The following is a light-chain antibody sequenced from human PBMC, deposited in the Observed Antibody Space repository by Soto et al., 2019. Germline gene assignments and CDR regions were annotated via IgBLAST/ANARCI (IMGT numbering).Light chain of an antibody. V-gene: IGLV1-40*01. CDR2: DNA. J-gene: IGLJ2*01. Sequence: LTQPPSVSGAPGQGVTISCTGSSSNIGARHDVHWYQQLPGAAPKLLIYDNANRPSGVPGRFSGSKSGTSASLVITGLQVEDEADYYCQSYDSGLSGSVFGGGTKVTVL. CDR3: QSYDSGLSGSV. CDR1: SSNIGARHD.